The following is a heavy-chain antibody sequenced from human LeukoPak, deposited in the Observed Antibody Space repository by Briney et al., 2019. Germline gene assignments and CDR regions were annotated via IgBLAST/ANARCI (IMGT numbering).Heavy chain of an antibody. CDR3: AKAVGATRWYFDL. J-gene: IGHJ2*01. CDR1: GVSVSLNY. Sequence: GGSLRLSCAASGVSVSLNYMNWVRQAPGKGLEWVSAISGSGGSTYYADSVKGRFTISRDNSKNTLYLQMNSLRAEDTAVYYCAKAVGATRWYFDLWGRGTLVTVSS. D-gene: IGHD1-26*01. CDR2: ISGSGGST. V-gene: IGHV3-23*01.